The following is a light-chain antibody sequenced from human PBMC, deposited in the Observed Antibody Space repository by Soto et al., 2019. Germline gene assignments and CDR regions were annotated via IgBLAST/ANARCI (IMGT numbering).Light chain of an antibody. CDR3: QQYYAWPPLK. Sequence: EIVMTQSPATLSVSPGERATLSCRASQSVRSHLAWYQQKAGQAPRLLIYGASTRATGIPVRFSGSGSETEFTLTINSLQSEDFAVYYCQQYYAWPPLKFGQGTKVDIK. J-gene: IGKJ1*01. CDR1: QSVRSH. CDR2: GAS. V-gene: IGKV3-15*01.